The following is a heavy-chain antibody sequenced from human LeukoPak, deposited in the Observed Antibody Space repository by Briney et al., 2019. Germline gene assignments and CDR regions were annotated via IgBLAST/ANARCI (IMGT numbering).Heavy chain of an antibody. V-gene: IGHV1-18*01. CDR3: ARDRGYYDSSGYYVI. D-gene: IGHD3-22*01. Sequence: ASVKVSCKASGYAFTSYGISWVRQAPGQGLEWMGWISAYNGNTNYAQKFQGRVTMTRDTSISTAYMELSRLRSDDTAVYYCARDRGYYDSSGYYVIWGQGTLVTVSS. J-gene: IGHJ4*02. CDR1: GYAFTSYG. CDR2: ISAYNGNT.